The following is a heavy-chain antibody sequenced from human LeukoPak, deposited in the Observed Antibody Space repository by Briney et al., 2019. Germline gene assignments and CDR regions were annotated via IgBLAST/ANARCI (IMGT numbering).Heavy chain of an antibody. Sequence: ASVKVSCKASGYTVTRYGISWVRQAPGQGLEWMGWIIAYNGNTNYAQKLQGRVTMTTDTSTSTAYMELRSLRSADTAVYYCARSPCRFVSYPDYWGQGTLVTVSS. J-gene: IGHJ4*02. CDR2: IIAYNGNT. V-gene: IGHV1-18*01. CDR1: GYTVTRYG. D-gene: IGHD3-10*01. CDR3: ARSPCRFVSYPDY.